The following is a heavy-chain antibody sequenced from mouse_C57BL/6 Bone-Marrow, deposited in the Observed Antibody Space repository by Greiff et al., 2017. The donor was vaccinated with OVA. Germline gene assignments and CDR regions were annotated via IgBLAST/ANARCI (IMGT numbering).Heavy chain of an antibody. J-gene: IGHJ3*01. CDR1: GFTFSSYT. D-gene: IGHD1-1*01. CDR3: ARRGYYGSSYRFAY. V-gene: IGHV5-9*01. Sequence: EVMLVESGGGLVKPGGSLKLSCAASGFTFSSYTMSWVRQTPEKRLEWVATISGGGGNTYYPDSVKGRFTISRDNAKNTLYLQMSSLRSEDTALYYCARRGYYGSSYRFAYWGQGTLVTVSA. CDR2: ISGGGGNT.